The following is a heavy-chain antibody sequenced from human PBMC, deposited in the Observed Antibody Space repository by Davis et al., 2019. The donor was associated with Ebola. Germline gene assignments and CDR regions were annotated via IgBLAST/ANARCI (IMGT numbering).Heavy chain of an antibody. J-gene: IGHJ6*02. CDR1: GFTFSSYW. CDR2: INSDGSST. CDR3: ARDIGLNYDFRDGMDV. D-gene: IGHD3-3*01. Sequence: GESLKISCAASGFTFSSYWMHWVRQAPGKGLVWVSRINSDGSSTSYADSVKGRFTISRDNAKNTLYLQMNSLRAEDTAAYYCARDIGLNYDFRDGMDVWGQGTTVTVSS. V-gene: IGHV3-74*01.